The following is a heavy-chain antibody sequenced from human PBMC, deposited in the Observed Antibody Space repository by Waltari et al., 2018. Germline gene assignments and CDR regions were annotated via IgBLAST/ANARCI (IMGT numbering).Heavy chain of an antibody. J-gene: IGHJ4*02. CDR2: IKQDGSEK. Sequence: EVHLVESGGGLVQPGGSLRLSCATARFTFRSYWMSWVRQAQGKGLEWVANIKQDGSEKYYVDSVKGRFTISRDNAKNSLYLQMNSLRAEDTAVYYCAREDYWGQGTLVTVSS. CDR3: AREDY. CDR1: RFTFRSYW. V-gene: IGHV3-7*01.